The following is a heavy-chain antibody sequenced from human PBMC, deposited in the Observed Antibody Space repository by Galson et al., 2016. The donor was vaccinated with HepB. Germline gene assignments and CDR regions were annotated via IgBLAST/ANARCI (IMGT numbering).Heavy chain of an antibody. CDR2: ISFDGNNK. CDR1: GFTFSNYA. CDR3: AKDDSGSPHYYYYLDV. V-gene: IGHV3-30*18. J-gene: IGHJ6*03. Sequence: SLRLSCAASGFTFSNYAMHWVRQAPGKGLEWVAFISFDGNNKYYADSVKGRFTISRDTPNNTLYLQMSSLKSEDTAVYFCAKDDSGSPHYYYYLDVWGKGTTITVSS. D-gene: IGHD1-26*01.